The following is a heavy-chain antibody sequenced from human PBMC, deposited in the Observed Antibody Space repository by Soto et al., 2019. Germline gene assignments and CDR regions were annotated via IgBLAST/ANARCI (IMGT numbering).Heavy chain of an antibody. CDR3: ARDRQFYHFWSGYENEGPDGLDV. J-gene: IGHJ6*02. CDR2: ITHSGGT. CDR1: GGSFSGYF. D-gene: IGHD3-3*02. Sequence: PSETLSLTCAVSGGSFSGYFWTWIRQAPGKGLEWIGEITHSGGTNYNSSLKSRVMISVDTSKKQFSLILSSVTAADTAVYYCARDRQFYHFWSGYENEGPDGLDVWGQGTTVIVSS. V-gene: IGHV4-34*01.